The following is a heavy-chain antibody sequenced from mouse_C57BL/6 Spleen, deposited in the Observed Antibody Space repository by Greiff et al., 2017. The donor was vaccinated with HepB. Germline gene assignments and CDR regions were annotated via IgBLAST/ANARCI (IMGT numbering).Heavy chain of an antibody. Sequence: QVQLQQPGAELVRPGSSVKLSCKASGYTFTSYWMDWVKQRPGQGLEWIGNIYPSDSETHYNQKFKDKATLTVDKSSSTAYMQLSSLTSEDSAVYYCARGGDYYDYEQSPMDYWGQGTSVTVSS. J-gene: IGHJ4*01. CDR3: ARGGDYYDYEQSPMDY. V-gene: IGHV1-61*01. CDR2: IYPSDSET. D-gene: IGHD2-4*01. CDR1: GYTFTSYW.